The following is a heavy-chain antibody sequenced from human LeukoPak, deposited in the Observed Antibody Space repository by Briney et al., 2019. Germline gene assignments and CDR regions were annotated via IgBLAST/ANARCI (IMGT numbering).Heavy chain of an antibody. CDR3: TTERDYYLKY. CDR1: GFTFSDPW. Sequence: GGSLRLSCAASGFTFSDPWMSWVRQAPGKGLEWVGRIKSKVNGGTADYAAPVKGRFTISRDDSKNTLSLQMNSLKTEDTAVYYCTTERDYYLKYWGQGTLVTVSS. J-gene: IGHJ4*02. V-gene: IGHV3-15*01. D-gene: IGHD3-3*01. CDR2: IKSKVNGGTA.